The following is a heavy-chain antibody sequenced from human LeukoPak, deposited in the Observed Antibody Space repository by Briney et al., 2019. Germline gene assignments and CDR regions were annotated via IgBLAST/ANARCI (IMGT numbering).Heavy chain of an antibody. CDR2: IKQDGSEK. J-gene: IGHJ4*02. CDR3: ARVRYYGSGSYSYYFDY. D-gene: IGHD3-10*01. Sequence: GGSLRLSCAASGFTFSSYWMSWVRQAPGKGLEWVANIKQDGSEKYYVDSVKGRFTISRDNAKNSLYLQMNSLRAEDTDVYYCARVRYYGSGSYSYYFDYWGQGTLVTVSS. CDR1: GFTFSSYW. V-gene: IGHV3-7*01.